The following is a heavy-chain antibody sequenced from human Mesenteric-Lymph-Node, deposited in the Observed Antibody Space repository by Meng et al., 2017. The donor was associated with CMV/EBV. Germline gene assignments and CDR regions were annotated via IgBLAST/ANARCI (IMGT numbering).Heavy chain of an antibody. J-gene: IGHJ4*02. D-gene: IGHD3-10*01. Sequence: ASVKVSCKASGYTFTGYYMHWVRQAPGQGLEWMGWINPNSGNTAYAQKFQGRVTMTRNTSLSTAYMELSSLTSEDTAVYYCARRGRTDLDYWGQGTLVTVSS. CDR2: INPNSGNT. CDR3: ARRGRTDLDY. CDR1: GYTFTGYY. V-gene: IGHV1-8*02.